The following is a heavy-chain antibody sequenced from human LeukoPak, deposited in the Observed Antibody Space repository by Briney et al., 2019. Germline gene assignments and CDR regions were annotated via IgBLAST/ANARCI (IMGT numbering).Heavy chain of an antibody. CDR1: GFTFSSYA. CDR2: ISYDGSNK. J-gene: IGHJ4*02. V-gene: IGHV3-30-3*01. Sequence: PGGSLRLSCAASGFTFSSYAMHWVRQAPGKGLEWVAVISYDGSNKYYADSVKGRFTISRDNSKNTLYLQMNSLGAEDTAVYYCATRYYDFWSGYYSWDYWGQGTLVTVSS. CDR3: ATRYYDFWSGYYSWDY. D-gene: IGHD3-3*01.